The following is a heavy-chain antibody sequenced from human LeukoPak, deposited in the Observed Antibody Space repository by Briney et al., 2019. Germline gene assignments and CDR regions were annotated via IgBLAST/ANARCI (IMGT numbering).Heavy chain of an antibody. CDR2: INHSGST. V-gene: IGHV4-34*01. CDR1: GGSFSGYY. D-gene: IGHD5-24*01. CDR3: ARGGDGYIGTKRNWFDP. J-gene: IGHJ5*02. Sequence: SETLSLTCAVYGGSFSGYYWSWIRQPPGKGLEWIGEINHSGSTNYNPSLKSRVTISVDTSKNQFSLKLSSVTAADTAVYYCARGGDGYIGTKRNWFDPWGQGTLVTVSS.